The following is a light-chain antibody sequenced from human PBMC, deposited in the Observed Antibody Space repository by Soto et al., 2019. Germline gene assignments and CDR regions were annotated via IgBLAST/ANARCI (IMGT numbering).Light chain of an antibody. CDR1: QSVTNN. J-gene: IGKJ3*01. CDR2: SAS. V-gene: IGKV3-15*01. Sequence: EIVMTQSPATLSVSPGERVTLSCRASQSVTNNLAWYQHKPGQAPRLLFDSASTRVTGILARFSGSGFGTEFTLTISSLQSEDFAVYFCQQYNNWPFTFGPGTKVDVK. CDR3: QQYNNWPFT.